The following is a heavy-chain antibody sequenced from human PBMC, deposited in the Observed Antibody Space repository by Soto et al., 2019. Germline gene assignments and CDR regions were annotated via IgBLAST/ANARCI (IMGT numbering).Heavy chain of an antibody. V-gene: IGHV3-21*01. Sequence: EVQLVESGGGLVKPGGSLSLSCVGSGLTFSNYSLTWVRQPPGKGLEWVSSISNTGSDFYDPDSLKGRITISSDNAKNSLYLQMNSLRAEDTAVYYCATLKHDTEDYWGQGTLDTVAS. CDR2: ISNTGSDF. D-gene: IGHD1-1*01. CDR3: ATLKHDTEDY. CDR1: GLTFSNYS. J-gene: IGHJ4*02.